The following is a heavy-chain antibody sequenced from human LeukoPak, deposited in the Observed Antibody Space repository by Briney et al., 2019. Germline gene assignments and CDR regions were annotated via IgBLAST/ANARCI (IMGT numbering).Heavy chain of an antibody. CDR2: IKEDGSEK. Sequence: GGSLRLSCAASGFTLSSYWMSWVRQAPGKGLGWVANIKEDGSEKYYVDSVKGRFTISRDNAQNSVYLHMNSLTAEDTALYYCARDWVAGVPFDAFYIWGQGTMVSVSS. D-gene: IGHD3-10*01. CDR3: ARDWVAGVPFDAFYI. J-gene: IGHJ3*02. V-gene: IGHV3-7*03. CDR1: GFTLSSYW.